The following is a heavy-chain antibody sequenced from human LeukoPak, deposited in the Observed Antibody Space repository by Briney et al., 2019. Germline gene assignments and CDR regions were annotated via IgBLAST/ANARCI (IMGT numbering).Heavy chain of an antibody. CDR2: INHSGST. V-gene: IGHV4-34*01. J-gene: IGHJ4*02. D-gene: IGHD3-3*01. CDR1: GGSFSGYY. Sequence: SETLSLTCAVYGGSFSGYYWSWIRQPPGKGLEWIGEINHSGSTNYNPSLKSRVTISVDTSKNQFSLKLSSVTAADTAVYYCAGVGAPYYDFWSGYPGLDYWGQGTLVTVSS. CDR3: AGVGAPYYDFWSGYPGLDY.